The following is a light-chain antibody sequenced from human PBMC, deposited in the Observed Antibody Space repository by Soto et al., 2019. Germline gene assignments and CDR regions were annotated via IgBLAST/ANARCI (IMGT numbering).Light chain of an antibody. CDR1: QSVSSSY. V-gene: IGKV3-20*01. J-gene: IGKJ1*01. CDR2: GAS. Sequence: EIVLTQSPGTLSLSPGERATLSCRASQSVSSSYLAWYQQRPGQAPRLLIYGASSRATGIPARFSGSGSGTEFTLTISSLQPEDFATYYCNQYNSYWTCGQGTKGDIK. CDR3: NQYNSYWT.